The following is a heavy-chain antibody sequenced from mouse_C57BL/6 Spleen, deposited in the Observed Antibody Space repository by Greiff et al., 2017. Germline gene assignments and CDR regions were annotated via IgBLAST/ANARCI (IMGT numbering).Heavy chain of an antibody. J-gene: IGHJ3*01. V-gene: IGHV1-64*01. CDR2: IHPNSGST. Sequence: VQLQQPGAELVKPGASVKLSCKASGYTFTSYWMHWVKQRPGQGLEWIGMIHPNSGSTNYNEKFKSKATLTVDKSSSTAYMQLSSLTSEDSAVYYCARERSYYGSSPWFAYWGQGTLVTVSA. CDR3: ARERSYYGSSPWFAY. CDR1: GYTFTSYW. D-gene: IGHD1-1*01.